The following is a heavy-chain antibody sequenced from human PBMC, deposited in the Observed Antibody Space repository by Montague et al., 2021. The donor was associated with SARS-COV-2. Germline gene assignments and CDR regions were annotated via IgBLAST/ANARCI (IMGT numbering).Heavy chain of an antibody. D-gene: IGHD6-19*01. CDR3: ATTLSGWFAGWFAP. J-gene: IGHJ5*02. CDR1: GFPFGAYE. CDR2: INTNGAV. Sequence: SLRLSCAVSGFPFGAYEMNWVRQAPGKGLEWVSFINTNGAVYYADSVKGRFTISGDNSKNSLFLQMDSLRAEDTALYYCATTLSGWFAGWFAPWGQGALVTVSS. V-gene: IGHV3-69-1*02.